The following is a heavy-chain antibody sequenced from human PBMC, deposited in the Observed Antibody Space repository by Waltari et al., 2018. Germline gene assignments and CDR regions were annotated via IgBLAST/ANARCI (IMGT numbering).Heavy chain of an antibody. CDR2: IYTSGST. V-gene: IGHV4-61*09. J-gene: IGHJ6*02. CDR1: GGSISSGSYY. CDR3: ARLQTDFWSGYYYYYYGMDV. D-gene: IGHD3-3*01. Sequence: QVQLQESGPGLVKPSQTLSLTCTVSGGSISSGSYYWSWIRQPAGKGLEWIGYIYTSGSTNSNPSLKSRVTISVDTSKNQFSLKLSSVTAADTAVYYCARLQTDFWSGYYYYYYGMDVWGQGTTVTVSS.